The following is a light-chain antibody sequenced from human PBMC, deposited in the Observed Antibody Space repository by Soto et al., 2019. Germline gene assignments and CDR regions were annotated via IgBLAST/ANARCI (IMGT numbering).Light chain of an antibody. CDR3: PQYGSSSPWT. Sequence: EIVLTQSPGTLSLSPGERATRSCRASQSVSSNYLAWYQQKPGQAPRLLIYGASSRATGIPDRFSGSGSGTDFTLTIRRLEPEDFAVYYCPQYGSSSPWTLGQGTQVEIK. V-gene: IGKV3-20*01. CDR2: GAS. J-gene: IGKJ1*01. CDR1: QSVSSNY.